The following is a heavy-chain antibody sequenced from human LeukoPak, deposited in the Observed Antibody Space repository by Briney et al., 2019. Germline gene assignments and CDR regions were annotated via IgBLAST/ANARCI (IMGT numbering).Heavy chain of an antibody. V-gene: IGHV4-34*01. Sequence: SETLSLTCAVYGGSFSDYYWSWIRHPPGKGLEWIGEINHSGSTNYNPSLKSRVTILVDTSKNQFSLKLSSVTAADTAVYYCARGLTSMPPGGYWGQGTLVTVSS. CDR2: INHSGST. CDR1: GGSFSDYY. CDR3: ARGLTSMPPGGY. J-gene: IGHJ4*02. D-gene: IGHD2/OR15-2a*01.